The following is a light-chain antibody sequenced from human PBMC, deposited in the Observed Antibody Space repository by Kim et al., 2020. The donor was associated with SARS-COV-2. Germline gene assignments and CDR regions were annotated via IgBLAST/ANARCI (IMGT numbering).Light chain of an antibody. V-gene: IGKV3-20*01. CDR1: QSVSNNY. Sequence: PGEGATLSCRARQSVSNNYIAWYRQKPGQAPRLLIYNALHRPTGIPDRFSGSGSGTDFTLTISRLEPEDFAMYYCQQFGTSRPWTFGQGTKVDIK. J-gene: IGKJ1*01. CDR2: NAL. CDR3: QQFGTSRPWT.